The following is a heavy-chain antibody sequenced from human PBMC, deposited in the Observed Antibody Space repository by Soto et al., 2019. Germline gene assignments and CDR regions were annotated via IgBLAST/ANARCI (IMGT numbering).Heavy chain of an antibody. V-gene: IGHV3-30*18. J-gene: IGHJ4*02. Sequence: SCAASGFTFSSYGMHWVRQAPGKGLEWVAVISYDGSNKYYADSVKGRFTISRDNSRNTLYLQMNSLRAEDTAVYYCAKDHNDYGDPPRTCYFDYWGQGTLVTVSS. CDR1: GFTFSSYG. CDR3: AKDHNDYGDPPRTCYFDY. CDR2: ISYDGSNK. D-gene: IGHD4-17*01.